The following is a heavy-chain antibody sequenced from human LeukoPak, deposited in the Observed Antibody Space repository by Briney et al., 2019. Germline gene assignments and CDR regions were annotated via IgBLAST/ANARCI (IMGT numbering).Heavy chain of an antibody. CDR2: ISAYNGNT. CDR3: AREPYYDSSGYYSDAFDI. J-gene: IGHJ3*02. V-gene: IGHV1-18*01. Sequence: GASVKVSCKASGGTFSKYTISWVRQRPGQGLEWMGWISAYNGNTNYAQKLQGRVTMTTDTSTSTAYMELRSLRSDDTAVYYCAREPYYDSSGYYSDAFDIWGQGTMVTVSS. D-gene: IGHD3-22*01. CDR1: GGTFSKYT.